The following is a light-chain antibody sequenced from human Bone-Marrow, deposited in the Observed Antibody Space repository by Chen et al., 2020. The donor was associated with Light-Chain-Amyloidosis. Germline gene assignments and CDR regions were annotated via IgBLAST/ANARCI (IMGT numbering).Light chain of an antibody. J-gene: IGLJ2*01. V-gene: IGLV2-23*02. Sequence: QAALTQPASGSGSPGQSITISCTGTSSDVGSYNLVSWYQQHPGKVPNLMIYADSKPPSGVSDRFSGAKSGNPAYLTISGLQAEDEADYYCSSYAGGTTFVIFGGGTKLTVL. CDR1: SSDVGSYNL. CDR2: ADS. CDR3: SSYAGGTTFVI.